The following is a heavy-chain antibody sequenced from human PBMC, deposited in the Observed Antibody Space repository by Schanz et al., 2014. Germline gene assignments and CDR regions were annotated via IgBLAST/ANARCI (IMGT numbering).Heavy chain of an antibody. Sequence: EVQLVESGGGLVQPGGSLRLSCAASGITFSDYAMSWVRQAPGKGLEWVSTIASGGSHTFYADSVTGRFTISRDNSKNTVHLQMNSLRAEDTAVYFCAKDRWRATVMVDAFDIWGQGTKVTVSS. J-gene: IGHJ3*02. D-gene: IGHD4-4*01. V-gene: IGHV3-23*04. CDR2: IASGGSHT. CDR3: AKDRWRATVMVDAFDI. CDR1: GITFSDYA.